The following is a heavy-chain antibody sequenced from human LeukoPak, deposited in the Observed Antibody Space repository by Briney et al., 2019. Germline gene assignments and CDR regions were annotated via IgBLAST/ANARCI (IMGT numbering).Heavy chain of an antibody. Sequence: GGSLRLSCAASGFTFTNSAMTWVRQAPGKGLEWVSTVSGSGGNTYYADSVKGRFTISRDNSKNTLYLQMNSLRADDTAVYYCAKERDSSSWSDYWGQGTLVTVSS. CDR2: VSGSGGNT. D-gene: IGHD6-13*01. CDR3: AKERDSSSWSDY. CDR1: GFTFTNSA. J-gene: IGHJ4*02. V-gene: IGHV3-23*01.